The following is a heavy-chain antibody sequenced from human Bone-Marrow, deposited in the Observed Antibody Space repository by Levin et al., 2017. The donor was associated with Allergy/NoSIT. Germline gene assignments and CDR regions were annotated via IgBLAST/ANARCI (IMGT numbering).Heavy chain of an antibody. CDR3: ARDQDDGYNPYGMDV. CDR2: IYHSGHT. Sequence: SQTLSLTCIVSGDSISNYYWHWIRQPPGKGLEWIGYIYHSGHTNYNPSLKSRLTMSLDTSKNHFSLKLSSVTAADTAVYYCARDQDDGYNPYGMDVWGQGTTVVVSS. J-gene: IGHJ6*02. D-gene: IGHD5-24*01. CDR1: GDSISNYY. V-gene: IGHV4-59*01.